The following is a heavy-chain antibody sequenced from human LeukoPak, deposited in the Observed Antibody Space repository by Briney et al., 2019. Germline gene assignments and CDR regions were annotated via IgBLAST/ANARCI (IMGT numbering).Heavy chain of an antibody. D-gene: IGHD2-15*01. Sequence: SGPTLVNPTQPLTLTYTFSGFSRNTDSGEGRMGWVRQPPGKTLEWLALVTWDDDNRYNPSLRRRLTITKDTSRSQVVLTMSNMDPVDTATYFCTRGSLEGGFDFWGQGALVTVSS. CDR3: TRGSLEGGFDF. V-gene: IGHV2-5*02. J-gene: IGHJ4*02. CDR2: VTWDDDN. CDR1: GFSRNTDSGEGR.